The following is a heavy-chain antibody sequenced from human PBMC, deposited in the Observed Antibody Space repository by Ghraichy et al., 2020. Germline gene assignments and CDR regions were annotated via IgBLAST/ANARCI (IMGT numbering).Heavy chain of an antibody. V-gene: IGHV4-39*01. CDR1: GGSISSITYY. D-gene: IGHD2-8*01. CDR3: AGPGHCINGVCHGEAPWRWFDP. Sequence: SETLSLTCIVSGGSISSITYYWGWIHQPPGKGLEWIGSVHYSGSTYYNPSLKSRVTIFVDTSKNQFSLRLTSVTAADTAVYYCAGPGHCINGVCHGEAPWRWFDPWGQGTLVTVSS. J-gene: IGHJ5*02. CDR2: VHYSGST.